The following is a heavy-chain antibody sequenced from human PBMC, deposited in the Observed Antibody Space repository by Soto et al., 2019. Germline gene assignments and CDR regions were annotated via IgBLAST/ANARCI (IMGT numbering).Heavy chain of an antibody. D-gene: IGHD3-22*01. J-gene: IGHJ4*02. CDR1: GDSIGTGGYY. Sequence: QVQLQESGPGLVKPSQTLSLTCTVSGDSIGTGGYYWDWIRQHPGKGPEWMGYIHYSGNTYYNPALKSRLTISLDTSKTQSSLHLSSVTAADTAVYYCATYHDHISGRTPLLFDSWGQGTLVTVSS. CDR2: IHYSGNT. V-gene: IGHV4-31*03. CDR3: ATYHDHISGRTPLLFDS.